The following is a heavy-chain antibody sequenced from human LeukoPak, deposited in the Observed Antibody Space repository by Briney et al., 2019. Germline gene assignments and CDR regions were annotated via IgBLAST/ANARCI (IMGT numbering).Heavy chain of an antibody. CDR3: AKDPAPVTPSSFDY. V-gene: IGHV3-30*18. CDR2: ISYDGSNK. J-gene: IGHJ4*02. Sequence: PGGSLRLSCAASGFTFSSYGMHWVRQAPGKGLEWVALISYDGSNKYYADSVKGRFTISRDNSKNTLYLQMNSLRAEDTAVYYCAKDPAPVTPSSFDYWGQGTLVTVSS. CDR1: GFTFSSYG. D-gene: IGHD4-17*01.